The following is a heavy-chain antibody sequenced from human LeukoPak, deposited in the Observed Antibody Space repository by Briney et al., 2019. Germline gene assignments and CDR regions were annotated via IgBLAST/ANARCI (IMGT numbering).Heavy chain of an antibody. Sequence: PPETLSLTRTVSGGSLSSSSYYWGWIRQPPGTGLEWIGSIYYSGSTYYNPSLKGRVTISVDTSKNQFSLKLSSVTAADTAVYYCARQKELVGATIDYWGQGTLVTVSS. CDR3: ARQKELVGATIDY. D-gene: IGHD1-26*01. V-gene: IGHV4-39*01. CDR1: GGSLSSSSYY. CDR2: IYYSGST. J-gene: IGHJ4*02.